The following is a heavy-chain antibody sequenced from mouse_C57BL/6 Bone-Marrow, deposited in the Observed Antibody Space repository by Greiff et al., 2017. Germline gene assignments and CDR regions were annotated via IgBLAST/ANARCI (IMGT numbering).Heavy chain of an antibody. J-gene: IGHJ1*03. CDR1: GSTFTSYG. V-gene: IGHV1-81*01. CDR3: ARRAGSSYCDG. Sequence: QVHVQQSGAELARPGASVKLSCTASGSTFTSYGISWVKQRTGPGLEWIGEIYPSSGNTYYNEQFQGKATLTADKSSSTAYMELRSLTSEDAAVYFCARRAGSSYCDGWGTGTTVTVSS. D-gene: IGHD1-1*01. CDR2: IYPSSGNT.